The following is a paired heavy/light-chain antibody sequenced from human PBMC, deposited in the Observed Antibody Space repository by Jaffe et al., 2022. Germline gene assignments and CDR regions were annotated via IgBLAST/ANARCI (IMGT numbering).Light chain of an antibody. CDR1: QTIGTY. J-gene: IGKJ1*01. CDR3: QQSYSTDWT. CDR2: AAS. V-gene: IGKV1-39*01. Sequence: IQMTQSPSALSASEGDRVTITCRASQTIGTYLNWYQQRPGKAPKLLIYAASSLQSGVPARFSGSGSGTDFTLTITGLQPEDFATYYCQQSYSTDWTFGQGTKVEIK.
Heavy chain of an antibody. CDR2: IHHSGTA. V-gene: IGHV4-38-2*01. Sequence: QVQLQESGPGLVKPSETLSLTCAVSGFSVTSDHYWGWIRQSPGKGLEWIGSIHHSGTAYYNPSLKSRLTISVDTSKDQFSLTLSSVTAADTAVYYCARGAVQLWLLGDYYWGQGTLVTVSS. CDR1: GFSVTSDHY. D-gene: IGHD5-18*01. CDR3: ARGAVQLWLLGDYY. J-gene: IGHJ4*02.